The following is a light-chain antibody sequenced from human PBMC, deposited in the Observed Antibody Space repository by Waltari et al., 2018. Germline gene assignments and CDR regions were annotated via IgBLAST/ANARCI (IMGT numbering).Light chain of an antibody. CDR3: QQYYSLPLT. Sequence: DLVMTQSPDSLAVSLGERATINCKSSQTVLSSSNNKNYLTWYQQKPGQPPKLLVYWASTRESGVPDRFSGSGSGTDFTLTISSLQAEDVAVYFCQQYYSLPLTFGGGTKVEIK. CDR2: WAS. V-gene: IGKV4-1*01. J-gene: IGKJ4*01. CDR1: QTVLSSSNNKNY.